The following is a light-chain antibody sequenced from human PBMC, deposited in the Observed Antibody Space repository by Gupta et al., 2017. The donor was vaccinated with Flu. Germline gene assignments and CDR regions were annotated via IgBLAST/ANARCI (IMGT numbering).Light chain of an antibody. J-gene: IGKJ1*01. V-gene: IGKV1-5*03. Sequence: DIQMTQSPPPLSASVGDRVTITCRASQSINNWLVWYQQKPGKVPKHLIYQASSLERGVLSRFSGSGDWTEFTLTIHSLQPEDVATHYSQRYDSLWTFGQGTRVEIK. CDR2: QAS. CDR3: QRYDSLWT. CDR1: QSINNW.